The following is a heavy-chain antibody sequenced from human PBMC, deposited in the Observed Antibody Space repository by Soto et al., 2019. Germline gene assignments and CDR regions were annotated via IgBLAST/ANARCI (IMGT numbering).Heavy chain of an antibody. D-gene: IGHD3-22*01. J-gene: IGHJ4*02. CDR3: ARVTLPYYYDSSGYHTTPHFDY. V-gene: IGHV4-31*03. CDR1: GGSISSGGYY. CDR2: IYYSGST. Sequence: TLSLTCTVSGGSISSGGYYWSWIRQHPGKGLEWIGYIYYSGSTYYNPSLKSRVTISVDTSKNQFSLKLSSVTAADTAVYYCARVTLPYYYDSSGYHTTPHFDYWGQGTLVTVSS.